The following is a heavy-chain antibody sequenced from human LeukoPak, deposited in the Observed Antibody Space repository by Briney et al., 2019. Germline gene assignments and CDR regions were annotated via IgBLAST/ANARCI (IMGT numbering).Heavy chain of an antibody. CDR1: GYTFTGFY. V-gene: IGHV1-2*02. J-gene: IGHJ5*02. CDR3: VRDRPHNWFDP. Sequence: GASVKVSCKASGYTFTGFYIHWVRQAPGQELEWLGLIKPNNGDTNYAQKFQGRVTMTRDTSITTAYMELNRLKSDDTAVYYCVRDRPHNWFDPWGQGTLVTVSS. CDR2: IKPNNGDT.